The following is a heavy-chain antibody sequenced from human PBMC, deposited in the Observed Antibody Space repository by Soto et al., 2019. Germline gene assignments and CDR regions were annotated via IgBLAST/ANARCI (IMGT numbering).Heavy chain of an antibody. Sequence: EVQLVESGGGLVQPGGSLRLSCAASGFTFSSYEMNWVRQAPGKGLEWVSYISSSGSTIYYADSVKGRFTISRDNAKNSLYLQMNSLRAEDTAVYYCARVLGYSYGYSFDYWGQGTLATVSS. V-gene: IGHV3-48*03. CDR1: GFTFSSYE. CDR3: ARVLGYSYGYSFDY. D-gene: IGHD5-18*01. CDR2: ISSSGSTI. J-gene: IGHJ4*02.